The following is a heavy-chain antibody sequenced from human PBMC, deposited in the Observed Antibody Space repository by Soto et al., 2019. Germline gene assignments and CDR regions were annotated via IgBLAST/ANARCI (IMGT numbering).Heavy chain of an antibody. CDR3: ARALDIVVVVAATRPNWFDP. CDR1: GDSIRDYY. D-gene: IGHD2-15*01. CDR2: IYKSGST. Sequence: PSDTLSLTCTVSGDSIRDYYWSWIRQPPGKGLEWIGYIYKSGSTNYNPSLRSRVTISVDTSKNQFSLKLSSVTAADTAVYYCARALDIVVVVAATRPNWFDPWGQGTLVTVSS. J-gene: IGHJ5*02. V-gene: IGHV4-59*12.